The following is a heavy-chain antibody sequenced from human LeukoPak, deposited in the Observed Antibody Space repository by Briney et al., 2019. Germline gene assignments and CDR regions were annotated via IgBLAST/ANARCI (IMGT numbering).Heavy chain of an antibody. CDR3: AAQYYYGSASYYDAEYCQH. CDR1: GGSISSYY. D-gene: IGHD3-10*01. CDR2: FYHSGST. Sequence: SETLSLTCTVSGGSISSYYWSWIRQPPGKGLEWIGYFYHSGSTSYNPSLKSRVTISVDTSKNQFSLKLSSVTAAHTAVYYCAAQYYYGSASYYDAEYCQHWGQGTLVTVSS. J-gene: IGHJ1*01. V-gene: IGHV4-59*01.